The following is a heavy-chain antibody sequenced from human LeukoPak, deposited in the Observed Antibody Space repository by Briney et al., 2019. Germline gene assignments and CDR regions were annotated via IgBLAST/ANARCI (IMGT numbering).Heavy chain of an antibody. V-gene: IGHV1-8*01. J-gene: IGHJ4*02. CDR1: GYTFTSYD. Sequence: ASVKVSCKASGYTFTSYDLNWVRQATGQGLEWMGWVNPNSGNTGYAQKFQGRVTMTMDPSISTAYMELSSLRSEDTAVYYCARRSDDYDSSAYYHWGQGTLVTVSS. D-gene: IGHD3-22*01. CDR2: VNPNSGNT. CDR3: ARRSDDYDSSAYYH.